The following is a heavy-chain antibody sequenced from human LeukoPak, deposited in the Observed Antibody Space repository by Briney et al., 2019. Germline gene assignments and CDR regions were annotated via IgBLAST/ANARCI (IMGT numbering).Heavy chain of an antibody. CDR1: GFTFDDYA. D-gene: IGHD3-22*01. Sequence: PGGSLRLSCAASGFTFDDYAMHWVRQAPGKGLEWVSGISWSSGSIGYADSVKGRFTISRDNAKNSLYLRMNSLRAEDTALYYCAKSLYYYDSSGRTFDYWGQGTLVTVSS. J-gene: IGHJ4*02. V-gene: IGHV3-9*01. CDR2: ISWSSGSI. CDR3: AKSLYYYDSSGRTFDY.